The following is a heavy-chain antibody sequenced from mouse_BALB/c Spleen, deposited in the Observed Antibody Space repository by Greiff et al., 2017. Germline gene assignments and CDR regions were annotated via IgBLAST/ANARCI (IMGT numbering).Heavy chain of an antibody. Sequence: VQLQQPGAELVKPGASVKLSCKASGYTFTSYWMHWVKQRPGQGLEWIGEINPSNGRTNYNEKFKSKATLTVDKSSSTAYMQLSSLTSEDSAVYDCARGYYYGSSYGWYFDVWGAGTTVTVSS. CDR2: INPSNGRT. D-gene: IGHD1-1*01. CDR1: GYTFTSYW. J-gene: IGHJ1*01. CDR3: ARGYYYGSSYGWYFDV. V-gene: IGHV1S81*02.